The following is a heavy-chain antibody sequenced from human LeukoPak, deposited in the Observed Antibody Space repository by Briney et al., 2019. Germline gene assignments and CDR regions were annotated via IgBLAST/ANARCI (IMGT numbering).Heavy chain of an antibody. Sequence: GASVKVSCKASGYTFTSYDINWVRQATGQGLEWMGWMNPNSGNTGYAQKFQGRVTMTRNTYISTAYMELSSLRSEDTAVYYCARGRTRRTIFGVVTLSFDYWGQGTLVTVSS. J-gene: IGHJ4*02. D-gene: IGHD3-3*01. CDR2: MNPNSGNT. V-gene: IGHV1-8*01. CDR3: ARGRTRRTIFGVVTLSFDY. CDR1: GYTFTSYD.